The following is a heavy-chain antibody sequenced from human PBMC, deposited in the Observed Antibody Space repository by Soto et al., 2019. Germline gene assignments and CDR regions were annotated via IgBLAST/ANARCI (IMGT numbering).Heavy chain of an antibody. D-gene: IGHD3-3*01. J-gene: IGHJ6*02. Sequence: SETLSLTCTVSGGSISSYYWSWIRQPPGKGLEWIGYIYYSGSTNYNPSLKSRVTISVDTSKNQFSLKLSSVTAADTAVYYCARSPPPTDYDFWSGDYYYGMDVWGQGTTVTVSS. CDR1: GGSISSYY. CDR2: IYYSGST. CDR3: ARSPPPTDYDFWSGDYYYGMDV. V-gene: IGHV4-59*01.